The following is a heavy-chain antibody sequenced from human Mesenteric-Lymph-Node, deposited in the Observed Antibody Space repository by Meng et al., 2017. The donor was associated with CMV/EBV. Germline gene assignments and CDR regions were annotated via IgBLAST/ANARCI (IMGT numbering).Heavy chain of an antibody. V-gene: IGHV4-34*01. J-gene: IGHJ2*01. CDR3: ARGRLYSTSSGRWYFDL. D-gene: IGHD6-6*01. CDR1: GGSFSTYY. Sequence: SETLSLTCAVYGGSFSTYYWSWIRQPPGKGLEWIGEINHSGFTNYNPSLKSRITISVDTSKNQLSLKLSSVTAADTAVYHCARGRLYSTSSGRWYFDLWGRGTLVTVSS. CDR2: INHSGFT.